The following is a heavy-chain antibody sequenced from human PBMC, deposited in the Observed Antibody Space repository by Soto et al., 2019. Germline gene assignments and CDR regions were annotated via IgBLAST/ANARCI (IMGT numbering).Heavy chain of an antibody. J-gene: IGHJ6*02. Sequence: GGSLRLSCAASGFTFTTYAMTWVRQAPGKGLEWVSSITANGGRTYYADPVKGRFTISRDSSKNTLYLQMNSLRADDTAVYYCARDYGGYDYYYYGMDVWGQGTTVTVSS. D-gene: IGHD5-12*01. V-gene: IGHV3-23*01. CDR2: ITANGGRT. CDR3: ARDYGGYDYYYYGMDV. CDR1: GFTFTTYA.